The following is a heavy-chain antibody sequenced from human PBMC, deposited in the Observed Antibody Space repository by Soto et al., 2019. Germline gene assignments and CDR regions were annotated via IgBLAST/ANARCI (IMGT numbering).Heavy chain of an antibody. Sequence: SETLSLTCTVSGGSINSGGYCWTWIPQHPEKGLEWLGNIDHSGTTYYNPSLRSRLSMSLDTSQNHFSLQVTSMTAADTAVYFCVRGRGYSYQNYFDLCGQGSLVTVSS. V-gene: IGHV4-31*03. CDR1: GGSINSGGYC. J-gene: IGHJ5*02. D-gene: IGHD5-18*01. CDR2: IDHSGTT. CDR3: VRGRGYSYQNYFDL.